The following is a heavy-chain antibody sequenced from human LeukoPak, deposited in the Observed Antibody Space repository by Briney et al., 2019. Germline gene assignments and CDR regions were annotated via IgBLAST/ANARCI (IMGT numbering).Heavy chain of an antibody. CDR2: IWYDGSNK. V-gene: IGHV3-33*01. Sequence: GGSLRLSCAASGLTFRSYGMHWVRQAPGKGLEWVAVIWYDGSNKYYADSVKGRFTISRDNSKNTLYLQMNSLRAEDTAVYYCASGKYYYDSSGYYSAPFDYWGQGTLVTVSS. D-gene: IGHD3-22*01. J-gene: IGHJ4*02. CDR3: ASGKYYYDSSGYYSAPFDY. CDR1: GLTFRSYG.